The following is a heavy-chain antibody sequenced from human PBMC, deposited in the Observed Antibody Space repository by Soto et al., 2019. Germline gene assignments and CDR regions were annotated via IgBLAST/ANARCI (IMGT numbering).Heavy chain of an antibody. CDR1: GYTLTELS. CDR3: ATGQGNIVATISGDYFDY. CDR2: FDPEDGET. J-gene: IGHJ4*02. D-gene: IGHD5-12*01. V-gene: IGHV1-24*01. Sequence: ASVKVSCKVSGYTLTELSMHWVRQAPGKGLEWMGGFDPEDGETIYAQKFQGRVTMTEDTSTDTAYMELSSLRSEDTAVYYCATGQGNIVATISGDYFDYWGQGTLVTVSS.